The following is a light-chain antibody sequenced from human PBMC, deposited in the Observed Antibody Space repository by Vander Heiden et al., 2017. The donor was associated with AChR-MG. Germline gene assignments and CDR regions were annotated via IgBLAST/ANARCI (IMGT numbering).Light chain of an antibody. J-gene: IGLJ3*02. CDR2: DAI. CDR3: SSYTGNKNVV. CDR1: SNDVGGYNY. Sequence: QSALTQPPSASGSPGQSVTISCTGISNDVGGYNYVSWYQQHPGKAPKLISHDAIKRPSGVPDRVSGSKSGDTESLTVSGLQAEDEADYDCSSYTGNKNVVFGGGTKLTVL. V-gene: IGLV2-8*01.